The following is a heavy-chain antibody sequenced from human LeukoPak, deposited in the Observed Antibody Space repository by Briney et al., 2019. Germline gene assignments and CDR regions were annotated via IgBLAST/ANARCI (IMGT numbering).Heavy chain of an antibody. CDR1: GYTFTSYG. CDR2: ISAYNGNT. V-gene: IGHV1-18*01. D-gene: IGHD4-23*01. CDR3: ARDRSLYGGNSRRRIDY. Sequence: GASVKVSCKASGYTFTSYGISRVRQAPGQGLEWMGWISAYNGNTNYAQKLQGRVTMTTDTSTSTAYMELRSLRSDDTAVYYCARDRSLYGGNSRRRIDYWGQGTWSPSPQ. J-gene: IGHJ4*02.